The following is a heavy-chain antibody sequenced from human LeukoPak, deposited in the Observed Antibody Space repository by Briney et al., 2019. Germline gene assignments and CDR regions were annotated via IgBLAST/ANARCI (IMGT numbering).Heavy chain of an antibody. CDR2: IYSGGST. CDR1: GFTVSSNY. Sequence: GGSLRLSCAASGFTVSSNYMSWVRQAPGKGLEWVSVIYSGGSTYYTDSVKGRFTISRDNSKNTLYLQMNSLRAEDTAVYYCAAAYSYGPYHFDYWGQGTLVTVSS. J-gene: IGHJ4*02. D-gene: IGHD5-18*01. CDR3: AAAYSYGPYHFDY. V-gene: IGHV3-66*01.